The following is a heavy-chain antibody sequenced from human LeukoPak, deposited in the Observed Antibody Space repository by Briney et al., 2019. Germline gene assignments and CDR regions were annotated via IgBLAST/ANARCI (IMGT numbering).Heavy chain of an antibody. V-gene: IGHV3-23*01. Sequence: GGSLRLSCTGSGLTFSNHAMTWVRQAPGKGLEWVSGITASGGSTYHAESVMGRFTISRDNSKNTVYLQMSNLRAGDTAVYYCASRPPSETYYGVLDYWGQGTLVTVSS. J-gene: IGHJ4*02. CDR2: ITASGGST. D-gene: IGHD3-3*01. CDR1: GLTFSNHA. CDR3: ASRPPSETYYGVLDY.